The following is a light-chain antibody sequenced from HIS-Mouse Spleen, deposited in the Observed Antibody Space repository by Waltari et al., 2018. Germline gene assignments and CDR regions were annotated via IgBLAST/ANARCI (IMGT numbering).Light chain of an antibody. V-gene: IGLV2-8*01. CDR1: RRDVGGYHN. CDR2: EVS. J-gene: IGLJ1*01. Sequence: QSALTQPPSASGSPGQSVHISCTGPRRDVGGYHNVSCYQQHPGKAPKLMIYEVSKRPSGVPDRFSGSKSGNTASLTVSGLQAEDEADYYCSSYAGSNNLVFGTGTKVTVL. CDR3: SSYAGSNNLV.